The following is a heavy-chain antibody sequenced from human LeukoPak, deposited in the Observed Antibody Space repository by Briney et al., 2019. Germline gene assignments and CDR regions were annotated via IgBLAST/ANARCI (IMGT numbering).Heavy chain of an antibody. CDR3: ARDFGTEMGSQTYYDFWSGYYRGYYYYGMDV. V-gene: IGHV3-74*01. D-gene: IGHD3-3*01. Sequence: GGSLRLSCAASGFTFSSYWMHWVRQAPGKGLVWVSRINSDGSSTSYADSVKGRFTISRDNAKNTLYLQMNSLRAEDTAVYYCARDFGTEMGSQTYYDFWSGYYRGYYYYGMDVWGQGTTVTVSS. CDR1: GFTFSSYW. CDR2: INSDGSST. J-gene: IGHJ6*02.